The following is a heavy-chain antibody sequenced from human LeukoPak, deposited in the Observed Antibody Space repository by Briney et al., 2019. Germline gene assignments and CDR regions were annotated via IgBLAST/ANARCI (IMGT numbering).Heavy chain of an antibody. CDR1: GGTFSSYA. V-gene: IGHV1-69*05. CDR3: AREWKEMATMTLYFDY. Sequence: SVKVSCKASGGTFSSYAISWVRQAPGQGLEWMGGIIPIFGTANYAQKFQGRVTIITDESTSTAYMELSSLRSEDTAVYYCAREWKEMATMTLYFDYWGQGTLVTVSS. CDR2: IIPIFGTA. D-gene: IGHD5-24*01. J-gene: IGHJ4*02.